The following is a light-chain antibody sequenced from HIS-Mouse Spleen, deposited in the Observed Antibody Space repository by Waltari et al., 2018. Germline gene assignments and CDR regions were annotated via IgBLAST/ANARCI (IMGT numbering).Light chain of an antibody. Sequence: SSELTQDPAVSVALGQTARITCQGASLRSYYVSLYQHKPGQAPVLVIYGKNNRPSGIPDRFSGSRSGNTASLTITGAQAEDEADYYCNSRDSSGNHVVFGGGTKLTVL. CDR1: SLRSYY. CDR2: GKN. J-gene: IGLJ2*01. CDR3: NSRDSSGNHVV. V-gene: IGLV3-19*01.